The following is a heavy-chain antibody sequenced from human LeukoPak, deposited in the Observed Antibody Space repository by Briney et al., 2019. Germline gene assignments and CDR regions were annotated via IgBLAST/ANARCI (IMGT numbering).Heavy chain of an antibody. J-gene: IGHJ4*02. CDR2: INPNSGGT. D-gene: IGHD6-19*01. Sequence: GGSLRLSCAASGFSFSSYGMHWVRQAPGQGLEWMGWINPNSGGTNYAQKFQGRVTMTRDTSISTAYMELSRLRSDDTAVYYCARDAGMGSSGYGYWGQGTLVTVSS. CDR3: ARDAGMGSSGYGY. V-gene: IGHV1-2*02. CDR1: GFSFSSYG.